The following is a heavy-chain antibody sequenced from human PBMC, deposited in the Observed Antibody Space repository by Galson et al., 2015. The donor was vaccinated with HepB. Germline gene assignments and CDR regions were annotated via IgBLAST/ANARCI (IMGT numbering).Heavy chain of an antibody. J-gene: IGHJ4*02. D-gene: IGHD3-22*01. Sequence: SLRLSCAASGFTFSSYGMHWVRQAPGKGLEWVAVIWYDGSNKYYADSVKGRFTISRDNSKNTLYLQMNSLRAEDTAVYYCARGWPNYYDSSGYYYFDYWGQGTLVTVSS. V-gene: IGHV3-33*01. CDR3: ARGWPNYYDSSGYYYFDY. CDR2: IWYDGSNK. CDR1: GFTFSSYG.